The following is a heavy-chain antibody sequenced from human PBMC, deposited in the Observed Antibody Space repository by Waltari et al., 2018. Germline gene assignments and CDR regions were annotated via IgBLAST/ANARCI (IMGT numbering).Heavy chain of an antibody. CDR2: ISYNGAT. V-gene: IGHV4-39*01. D-gene: IGHD5-12*01. CDR1: GGPITTKNHS. J-gene: IGHJ3*01. Sequence: QLQLQESGPGLVKPSETLAPTCSVSGGPITTKNHSWGWIRQPPGQGLEWIGTISYNGATYSSPSLRGRLTLSRDTTMNQLSLKLGSVTAADTAVYYCATYIGASVGTAAFDVWGQGTMVTVSS. CDR3: ATYIGASVGTAAFDV.